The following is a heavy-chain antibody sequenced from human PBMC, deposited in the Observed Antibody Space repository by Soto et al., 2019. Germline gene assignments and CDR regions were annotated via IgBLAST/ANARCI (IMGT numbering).Heavy chain of an antibody. Sequence: DVQLLESGGGLVQPGGSLRFSCAAPGINFLTYAMAWVRQAPGKGLEWVSVISSSGITYYTDSEKGRFTISRDISNSTLFLQMNSLRVEDTAVYYCTKMGTSIWYMDYFDYWGRGSLVIVSS. CDR1: GINFLTYA. V-gene: IGHV3-23*01. D-gene: IGHD3-3*02. J-gene: IGHJ4*02. CDR2: ISSSGIT. CDR3: TKMGTSIWYMDYFDY.